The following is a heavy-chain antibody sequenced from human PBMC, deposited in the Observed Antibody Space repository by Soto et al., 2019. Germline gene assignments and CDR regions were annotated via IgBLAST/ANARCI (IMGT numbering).Heavy chain of an antibody. D-gene: IGHD5-12*01. Sequence: HPGGSLRLSCAASGFTFSSYAMSWVRQAPGKGLEWVSAISGSGGSTYYADSVKGRFTISRDNSKNTLYLQMNSLRAEDTAVYYCASLQPGATAQESDYWGQGTLVTVSS. J-gene: IGHJ4*02. CDR1: GFTFSSYA. CDR2: ISGSGGST. V-gene: IGHV3-23*01. CDR3: ASLQPGATAQESDY.